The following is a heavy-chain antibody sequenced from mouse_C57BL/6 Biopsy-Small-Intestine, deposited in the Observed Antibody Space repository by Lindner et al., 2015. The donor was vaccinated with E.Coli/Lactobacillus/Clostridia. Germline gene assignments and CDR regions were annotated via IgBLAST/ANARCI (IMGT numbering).Heavy chain of an antibody. J-gene: IGHJ3*01. Sequence: VQLQESGPELVKPGASVKMSCKASGYTFTSYVMYWLKQKPGQGLGWIGYINPSNDGTKYNETFKGKATLTSDRSSSTAYMELSSLTSEDSAVYYCARDDAAYVYWGQGTLVTVSA. CDR1: GYTFTSYV. CDR2: INPSNDGT. CDR3: ARDDAAYVY. V-gene: IGHV1-14*01.